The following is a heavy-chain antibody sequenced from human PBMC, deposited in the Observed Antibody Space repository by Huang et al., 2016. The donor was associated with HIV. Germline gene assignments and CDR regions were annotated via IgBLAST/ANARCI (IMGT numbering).Heavy chain of an antibody. Sequence: QLQLQESGPGLVKPSETLSLTCSVSGGSISSSSYYWGWLRQPPGKGLEWIGSIYYSGTTYYNPSLKSRVTISVDTSKNQFSLKLSSVTAADTAVYYCAGQGRIVGIPAAPLRFDPWGQGTLVSVSS. V-gene: IGHV4-39*01. D-gene: IGHD6-13*01. J-gene: IGHJ5*02. CDR3: AGQGRIVGIPAAPLRFDP. CDR2: IYYSGTT. CDR1: GGSISSSSYY.